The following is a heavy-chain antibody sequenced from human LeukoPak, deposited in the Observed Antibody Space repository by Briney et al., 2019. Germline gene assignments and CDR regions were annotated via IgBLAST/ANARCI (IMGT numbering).Heavy chain of an antibody. CDR2: IWYDGSNK. D-gene: IGHD1-26*01. V-gene: IGHV3-33*06. CDR3: AKDPSPAYSGSYFDY. CDR1: GFTFSSYG. Sequence: GGSLRLSCAASGFTFSSYGMHWVRQAPGKGLEWVAVIWYDGSNKYYADSVKGRFTISRDNSKNTLYLQTNSLRAEDTAVYYCAKDPSPAYSGSYFDYWGQGTLVTVSS. J-gene: IGHJ4*02.